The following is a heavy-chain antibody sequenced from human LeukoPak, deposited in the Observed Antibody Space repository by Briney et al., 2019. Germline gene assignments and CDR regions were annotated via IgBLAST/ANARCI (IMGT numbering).Heavy chain of an antibody. J-gene: IGHJ5*02. CDR1: GGSFCNKY. Sequence: SETLSLICTVSGGSFCNKYWRWIRQPAGKGLEWIGRIYTSGNTNYNPSLKSRVTMSVDTSKNQFSLKLTSVAAADTAVYYCARDKEDYSGSGSYYSLSWGQGTLVTVSS. D-gene: IGHD3-10*01. CDR2: IYTSGNT. CDR3: ARDKEDYSGSGSYYSLS. V-gene: IGHV4-4*07.